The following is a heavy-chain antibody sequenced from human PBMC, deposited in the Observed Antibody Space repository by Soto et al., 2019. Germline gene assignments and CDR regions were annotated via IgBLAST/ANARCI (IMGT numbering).Heavy chain of an antibody. D-gene: IGHD6-13*01. CDR3: AREGQPAAGTTPHN. V-gene: IGHV1-46*01. Sequence: ASVKVSCKAPGDTFTSYYLTWVRQAPGQGLEWTGVINPHGGSTKYEQKFQGRITMTRDTPRSTVYMELSSLSAEDTAVYYCAREGQPAAGTTPHNWGQGTLVTVSS. J-gene: IGHJ4*02. CDR2: INPHGGST. CDR1: GDTFTSYY.